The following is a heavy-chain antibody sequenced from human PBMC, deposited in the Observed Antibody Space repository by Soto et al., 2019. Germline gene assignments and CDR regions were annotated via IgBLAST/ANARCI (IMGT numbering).Heavy chain of an antibody. D-gene: IGHD3-10*01. J-gene: IGHJ4*02. CDR3: AKRGVDTFGLSY. CDR2: INTDGSST. CDR1: GFTFSSFW. Sequence: EVQLVESGGGLVQPGGSLRLSCAVSGFTFSSFWMHWVRPAPGEGLVWVSRINTDGSSTSYADSVKGRFTISSDNAKNTLYLQMNSLRVEDTAMYYCAKRGVDTFGLSYWGQGTLVTVSS. V-gene: IGHV3-74*01.